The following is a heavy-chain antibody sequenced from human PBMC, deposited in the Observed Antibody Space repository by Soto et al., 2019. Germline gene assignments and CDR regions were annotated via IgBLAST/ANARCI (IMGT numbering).Heavy chain of an antibody. D-gene: IGHD1-26*01. J-gene: IGHJ4*02. V-gene: IGHV4-30-2*01. CDR2: IYSGTT. CDR1: GGSIISGGYS. Sequence: KTSETLSLTCAVSGGSIISGGYSLSWIRQPPGKGLEWIGYIYSGTTHYNPSLESRVTIAMDRSKNQVSLSLKSVTAADTAVYYCAREDSAAFFDFWGQGTLVTVSS. CDR3: AREDSAAFFDF.